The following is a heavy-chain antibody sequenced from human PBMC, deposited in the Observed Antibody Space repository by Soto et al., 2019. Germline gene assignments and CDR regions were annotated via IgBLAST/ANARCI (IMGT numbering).Heavy chain of an antibody. V-gene: IGHV3-23*01. CDR2: ISGSGGST. Sequence: EVQLLESGGGLVQPGGSLRLSCAASGFTFSSYAMSWVRQAPGKGLEWVSAISGSGGSTYYADSVEGRFTISRDNSKNTLYLQMNSLRAEDTAVYYCAKSDGEYQLLFDYWGQGTLVTVSS. D-gene: IGHD2-2*01. CDR3: AKSDGEYQLLFDY. CDR1: GFTFSSYA. J-gene: IGHJ4*02.